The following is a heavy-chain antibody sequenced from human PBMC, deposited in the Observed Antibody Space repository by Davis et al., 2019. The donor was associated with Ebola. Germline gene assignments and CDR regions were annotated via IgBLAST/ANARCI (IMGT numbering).Heavy chain of an antibody. J-gene: IGHJ4*02. Sequence: AASVKVSCKASGYTFTSYGISWVRQAPGQGLEWMGWMNPNSGNTGYAQKLQGRVTMTTDTSTSTAYMELRSLRSDDTAVYYCARDYLRFLEWLPDYFDYWGQGTLVTVSS. D-gene: IGHD3-3*01. CDR3: ARDYLRFLEWLPDYFDY. V-gene: IGHV1-18*01. CDR2: MNPNSGNT. CDR1: GYTFTSYG.